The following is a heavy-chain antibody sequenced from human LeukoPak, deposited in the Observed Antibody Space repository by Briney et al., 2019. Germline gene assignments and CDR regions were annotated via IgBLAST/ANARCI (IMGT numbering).Heavy chain of an antibody. J-gene: IGHJ4*02. D-gene: IGHD3-10*01. Sequence: PGGSLRLSCAASGFTFSSYAMSWVRQAPGKGLEWVSAISGSGGSTYYADSVKGRFTISRDNFKNTLYLQMNSLRVEDTAVYYCAKDGGVWFGESNDYWGQGTLVTVSS. CDR1: GFTFSSYA. CDR2: ISGSGGST. CDR3: AKDGGVWFGESNDY. V-gene: IGHV3-23*01.